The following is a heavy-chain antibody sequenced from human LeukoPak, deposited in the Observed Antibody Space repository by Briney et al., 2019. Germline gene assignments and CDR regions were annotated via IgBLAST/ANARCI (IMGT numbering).Heavy chain of an antibody. D-gene: IGHD3-10*01. V-gene: IGHV3-7*01. CDR3: AKDGVLLWFGGYFDY. CDR2: IKQDGSEK. CDR1: GFTFSSYW. J-gene: IGHJ4*02. Sequence: GGSLRLSCAASGFTFSSYWMSWVRQAPGKGLEWVANIKQDGSEKYYVDSVKGRFTISRDNAKNSLYLQMNSLRAEDTAVYYCAKDGVLLWFGGYFDYWGQGTLVTVSS.